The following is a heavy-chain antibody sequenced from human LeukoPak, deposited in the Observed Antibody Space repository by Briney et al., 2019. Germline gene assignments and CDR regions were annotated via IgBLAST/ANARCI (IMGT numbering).Heavy chain of an antibody. V-gene: IGHV3-23*01. CDR1: GFIISDYA. D-gene: IGHD4-17*01. CDR3: AKEPNVKTTGTTGWDH. Sequence: GGSLRLSCVASGFIISDYAMSWVRQAPGRGLEWVSAIRSSGDETYYADSVKGRFTVSRDNAENTLYLQMNNLKAEDTAVYYCAKEPNVKTTGTTGWDHWGQGTLVTVSS. J-gene: IGHJ4*02. CDR2: IRSSGDET.